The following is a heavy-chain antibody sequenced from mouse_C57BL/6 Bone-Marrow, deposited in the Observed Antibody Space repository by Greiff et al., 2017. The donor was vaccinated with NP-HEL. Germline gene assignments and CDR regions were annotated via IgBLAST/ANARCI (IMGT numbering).Heavy chain of an antibody. V-gene: IGHV5-9-1*02. CDR2: ISSGGDYI. Sequence: EVQVVESGEGLVKPGGSLKLSCAASGFTFSSYAMSWVRQTPEKRLEWVAYISSGGDYIYYADTVKGRFTISRDNARNTLYLQMSSLKSEDTAMYYCTRDSFYSNYFDYWGQGTTLTVSS. J-gene: IGHJ2*01. D-gene: IGHD2-5*01. CDR1: GFTFSSYA. CDR3: TRDSFYSNYFDY.